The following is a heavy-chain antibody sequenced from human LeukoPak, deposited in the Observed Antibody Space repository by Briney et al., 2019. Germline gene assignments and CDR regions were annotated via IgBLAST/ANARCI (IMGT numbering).Heavy chain of an antibody. Sequence: SETLSLTCTVSGGSISSYYWSWIRQPPGKGLEWIGYIYYSGSTNYNPSLKSRVTISVDTSKNQFSLKLSSVTAADTAVYYYARKRVGATGLDYWGQGTLVTVSS. D-gene: IGHD1-26*01. CDR1: GGSISSYY. CDR3: ARKRVGATGLDY. J-gene: IGHJ4*02. V-gene: IGHV4-59*01. CDR2: IYYSGST.